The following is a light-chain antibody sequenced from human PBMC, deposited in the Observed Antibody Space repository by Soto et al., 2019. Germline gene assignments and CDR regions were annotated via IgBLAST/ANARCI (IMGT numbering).Light chain of an antibody. CDR1: ESISSGH. Sequence: EIVLTQPAGTLSLSPGERANVYCLASESISSGHLAWFQQRLGQAPRLLIYGTFIRATGIPERFSGSGSGTDFTLTISRLEPEDFAVYFCQHYGSSLPFGGGTKVAI. J-gene: IGKJ4*01. CDR3: QHYGSSLP. CDR2: GTF. V-gene: IGKV3-20*01.